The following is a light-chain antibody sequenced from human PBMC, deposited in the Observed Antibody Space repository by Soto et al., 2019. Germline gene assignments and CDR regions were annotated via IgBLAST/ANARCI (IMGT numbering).Light chain of an antibody. CDR2: EGS. CDR3: CSYAGSYTFVV. J-gene: IGLJ2*01. Sequence: QSVLTQPASVSGSPGQSITISCTGTSSDIGSYNLVSWYQQHPGKAPKVMIYEGSKRPSGVSSRSSGSKSGNTASLTISGLQAEDEADYYCCSYAGSYTFVVFGGGTKLTVL. V-gene: IGLV2-23*03. CDR1: SSDIGSYNL.